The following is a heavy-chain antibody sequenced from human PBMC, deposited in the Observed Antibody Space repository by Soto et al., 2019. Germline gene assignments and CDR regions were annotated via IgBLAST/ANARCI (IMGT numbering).Heavy chain of an antibody. CDR2: ISDDGRNQ. V-gene: IGHV3-30*18. D-gene: IGHD3-3*01. Sequence: QVQLVESGGGVVQPGRSLRLSCEASGYTFSTYGMYWVSQAPVRGREWVAGISDDGRNQFYADSVRGRFSISRDNFKNTLYLQMNSLRLEDTAIYYCAKIRTSGTGDAFDLWGRGTVVTVSS. CDR3: AKIRTSGTGDAFDL. J-gene: IGHJ3*01. CDR1: GYTFSTYG.